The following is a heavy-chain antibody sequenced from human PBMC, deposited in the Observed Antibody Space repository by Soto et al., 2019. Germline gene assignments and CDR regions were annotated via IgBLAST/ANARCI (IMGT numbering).Heavy chain of an antibody. CDR3: VRSSGWTGDY. CDR1: GFTFSNVW. D-gene: IGHD3-10*01. Sequence: PGGSLRLSCVASGFTFSNVWMHWVRQVPGKGLEWVAIINQDASEIHYVDSVKGRFTISRDNAKNSLHLQMNSLRVEDTAVYYCVRSSGWTGDYWGQGILVTVSS. V-gene: IGHV3-7*04. J-gene: IGHJ4*02. CDR2: INQDASEI.